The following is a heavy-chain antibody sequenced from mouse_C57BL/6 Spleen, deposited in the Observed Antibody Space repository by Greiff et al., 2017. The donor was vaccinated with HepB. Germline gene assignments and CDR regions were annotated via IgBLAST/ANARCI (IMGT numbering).Heavy chain of an antibody. V-gene: IGHV5-17*01. CDR2: ISSGSSTI. J-gene: IGHJ1*03. D-gene: IGHD2-10*02. CDR3: ARRYGNYGYFDV. Sequence: EVQVVESGGGLVKPGGSLKLSCAASGFTFSDYGMHWVRQAPEKGLEWVAYISSGSSTIYYADTVKGRFTISRDNAKNTLFLQMTSLRSDDTAMYYCARRYGNYGYFDVWGTGTTVTVSS. CDR1: GFTFSDYG.